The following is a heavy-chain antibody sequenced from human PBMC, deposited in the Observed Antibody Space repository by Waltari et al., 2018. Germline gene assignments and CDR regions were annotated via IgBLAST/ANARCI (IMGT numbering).Heavy chain of an antibody. V-gene: IGHV1-69*12. D-gene: IGHD1-1*01. CDR2: LIPIFGAP. CDR3: ARRQLGGPLDP. J-gene: IGHJ5*02. CDR1: GGTFGRYA. Sequence: QVHLVQSGAEVQKPGSSVKVSCKASGGTFGRYAITWVRQAPGQGLEWMGGLIPIFGAPNYAQRFQGRVTITADESTSTVYMELSSLKSEDTALYFCARRQLGGPLDPWGQGTLVTVSS.